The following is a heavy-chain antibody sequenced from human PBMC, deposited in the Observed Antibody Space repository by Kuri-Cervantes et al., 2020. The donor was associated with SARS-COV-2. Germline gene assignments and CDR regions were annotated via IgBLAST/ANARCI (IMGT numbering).Heavy chain of an antibody. CDR3: ARGVGYFDWLLHY. D-gene: IGHD3-9*01. CDR1: GFTFSSCA. V-gene: IGHV3-23*01. Sequence: ETLSLTCPASGFTFSSCAMSWVRQAPGKGLEWVSAISGSGGSIYYADSVKGRFTISRDNAKNSLYLQMNSLRAEDTAVYYCARGVGYFDWLLHYWGQGTLVTVSS. CDR2: ISGSGGSI. J-gene: IGHJ4*02.